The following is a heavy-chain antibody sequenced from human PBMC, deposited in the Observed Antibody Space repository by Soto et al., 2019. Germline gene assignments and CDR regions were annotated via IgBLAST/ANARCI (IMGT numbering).Heavy chain of an antibody. V-gene: IGHV4-39*01. J-gene: IGHJ6*02. Sequence: PSETLSLTCTVSGGSISSSSYYWGWIRQPPGKGLEWIGSIYYSGSTYYNPSLKSRVTISVDTSKNQFSLKLSSVTAADTAVYYCARLLLRFLGLPAYYYYGMDVRAQRTTDTGSS. D-gene: IGHD3-3*01. CDR2: IYYSGST. CDR3: ARLLLRFLGLPAYYYYGMDV. CDR1: GGSISSSSYY.